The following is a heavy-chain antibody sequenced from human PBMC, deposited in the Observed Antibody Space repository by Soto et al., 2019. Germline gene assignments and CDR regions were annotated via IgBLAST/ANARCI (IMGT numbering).Heavy chain of an antibody. Sequence: QVQLQESGPGLVQPSETLSLTCTVSGGSISSYYWSWIRQPPGKGLEWIGYIYYSGSTNYNPSLKSRVTISVDTSKNQFSLTLSSVTAADTAVYYCARDGDSSGHDYCGQGTLVTVSS. D-gene: IGHD6-19*01. CDR2: IYYSGST. V-gene: IGHV4-59*01. CDR1: GGSISSYY. J-gene: IGHJ4*02. CDR3: ARDGDSSGHDY.